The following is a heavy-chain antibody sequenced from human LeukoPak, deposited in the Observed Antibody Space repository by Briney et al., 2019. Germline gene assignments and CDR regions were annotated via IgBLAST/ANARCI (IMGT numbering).Heavy chain of an antibody. CDR2: ISGSGGST. Sequence: GGSLRLSCAASGFTFSSYAMSWVRQAPGKGLEWVSAISGSGGSTYYADSVKGRITISRDNSKNTLYLQMNSLRAEDTAVYYCAKSTNRYYYYYGMDVWGKGTTVTVSS. CDR3: AKSTNRYYYYYGMDV. V-gene: IGHV3-23*01. J-gene: IGHJ6*04. CDR1: GFTFSSYA.